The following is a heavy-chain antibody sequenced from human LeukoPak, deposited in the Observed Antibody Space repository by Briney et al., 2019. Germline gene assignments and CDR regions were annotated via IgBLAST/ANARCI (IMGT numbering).Heavy chain of an antibody. D-gene: IGHD5/OR15-5a*01. CDR2: ISSSGSTK. Sequence: GGSLRLSCAASGFTFSSYGMNWVRQAPGKGLEWVSYISSSGSTKYYADSVKGRFTISRDNAKNSLYLQMNSLREEDTAVYYCAREVLRADYYYCMDVWGQGNTVTVSS. CDR1: GFTFSSYG. CDR3: AREVLRADYYYCMDV. J-gene: IGHJ6*02. V-gene: IGHV3-48*02.